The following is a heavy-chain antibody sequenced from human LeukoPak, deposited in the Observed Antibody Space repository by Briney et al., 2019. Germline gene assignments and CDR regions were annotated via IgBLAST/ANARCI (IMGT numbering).Heavy chain of an antibody. V-gene: IGHV3-7*01. D-gene: IGHD6-13*01. J-gene: IGHJ3*02. CDR2: IKEDRSEK. CDR1: GFTFRSCC. Sequence: GGSLRLSCAVSGFTFRSCCTSWVRQASGKGLERVVNIKEDRSEKYYVDFVKGRLTISRDNAKNSLYLQMNSLRAEDTAVYYCAREYSSSWWNAFDIWGQGTMVTVSS. CDR3: AREYSSSWWNAFDI.